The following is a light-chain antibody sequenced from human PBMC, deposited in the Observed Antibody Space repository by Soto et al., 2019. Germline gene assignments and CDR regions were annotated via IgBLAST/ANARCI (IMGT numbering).Light chain of an antibody. CDR3: QQYNNWPLWT. CDR2: GAS. CDR1: QSVSSY. J-gene: IGKJ1*01. V-gene: IGKV3D-15*01. Sequence: EIVMTQSPAALSVSPGERATLSCRASQSVSSYLAWYQQKPGQAPRLLIYGASTRATSIPARFSGSGSGTEFTLTISSLQSEDFAVYYCQQYNNWPLWTFGQGTKV.